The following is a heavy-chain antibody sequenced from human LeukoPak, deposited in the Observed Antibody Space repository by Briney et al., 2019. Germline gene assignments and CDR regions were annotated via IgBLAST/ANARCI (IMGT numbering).Heavy chain of an antibody. D-gene: IGHD1-26*01. V-gene: IGHV4-39*07. J-gene: IGHJ3*02. CDR1: GGSISSSSYY. CDR3: ARANIVGATGDAFDI. Sequence: SEILSLTCTVSGGSISSSSYYWGWIRQPPGKGLEWIGSIYYSGSAYYNPSLKSRVTISVDTSKNQFSLKLSSVTAADTAVYYCARANIVGATGDAFDIWGQGTMVTVSS. CDR2: IYYSGSA.